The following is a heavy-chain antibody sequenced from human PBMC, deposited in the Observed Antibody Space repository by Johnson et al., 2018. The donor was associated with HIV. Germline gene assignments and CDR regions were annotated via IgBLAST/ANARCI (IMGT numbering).Heavy chain of an antibody. Sequence: VQLVESGGGLVQPGGSLRFSCAVSGFTFSSYAMSWVRQAPGKGLEWVSAISGSGGCTYYADSVKGRFTISRDNSKNTLYLQMNSLRAEYTAVYYCARHSTSSTMGAFDIWGQGTMVTVSS. CDR2: ISGSGGCT. D-gene: IGHD6-6*01. V-gene: IGHV3-23*04. J-gene: IGHJ3*02. CDR1: GFTFSSYA. CDR3: ARHSTSSTMGAFDI.